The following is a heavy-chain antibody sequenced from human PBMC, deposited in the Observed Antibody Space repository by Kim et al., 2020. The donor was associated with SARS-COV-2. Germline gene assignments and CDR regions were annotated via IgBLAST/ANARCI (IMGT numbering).Heavy chain of an antibody. Sequence: GGSLRLSCAASGFTFSTYAMNWVRQAPGKGLEWVSSISSSSTYIYYADSVRGRFTISRDNAKNSLYLQMNSLSVEDTAVYYCARDEQEMDVWGKGTTVTV. J-gene: IGHJ6*03. CDR2: ISSSSTYI. CDR1: GFTFSTYA. V-gene: IGHV3-21*01. CDR3: ARDEQEMDV.